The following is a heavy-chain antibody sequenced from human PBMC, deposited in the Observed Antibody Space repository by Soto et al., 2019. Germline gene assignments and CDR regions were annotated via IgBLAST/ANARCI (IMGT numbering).Heavy chain of an antibody. CDR2: IHGGNGNT. Sequence: ASLKVSCKASGYSFSSLGMHWVRQAPGQRLEWMGWIHGGNGNTKYSQKYQGRVTMTRDTSASTAYMELSSLTSEDTAVYYCTNSYCGSMSCLGNYWGQGSLVTVSS. CDR1: GYSFSSLG. D-gene: IGHD2-2*01. J-gene: IGHJ4*02. V-gene: IGHV1-3*01. CDR3: TNSYCGSMSCLGNY.